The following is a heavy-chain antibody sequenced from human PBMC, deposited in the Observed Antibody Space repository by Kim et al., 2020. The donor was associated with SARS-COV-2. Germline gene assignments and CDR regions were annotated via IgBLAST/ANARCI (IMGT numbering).Heavy chain of an antibody. Sequence: ASVKVSCKASGYTFTSYGISWVRQAPGQGLEWMGWISAYNGNTNYAQKLQGRVTMTTDTSTSTAYMELRSLRSDDTAVYYCASVDVLRYFDYGMDVWGQGTTVTVSS. V-gene: IGHV1-18*01. D-gene: IGHD3-9*01. J-gene: IGHJ6*02. CDR1: GYTFTSYG. CDR2: ISAYNGNT. CDR3: ASVDVLRYFDYGMDV.